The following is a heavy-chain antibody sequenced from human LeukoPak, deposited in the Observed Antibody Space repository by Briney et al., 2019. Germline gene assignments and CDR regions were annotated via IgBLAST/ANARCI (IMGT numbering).Heavy chain of an antibody. J-gene: IGHJ4*02. CDR2: ISSNGGST. CDR1: GFTFSSYA. V-gene: IGHV3-64*01. Sequence: GGSLRLSCAASGFTFSSYAMHWVRQAPGKGLEYVSAISSNGGSTYYANSVKGRFTISRDDSKNTLYLQMGSLRAEDMAVYYCARADSGSYYYWGQGTLVTVSS. CDR3: ARADSGSYYY. D-gene: IGHD1-26*01.